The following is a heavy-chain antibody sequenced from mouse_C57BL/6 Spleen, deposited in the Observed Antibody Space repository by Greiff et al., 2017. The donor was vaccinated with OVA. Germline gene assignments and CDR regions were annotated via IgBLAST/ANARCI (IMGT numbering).Heavy chain of an antibody. CDR1: GYSFTDYY. CDR3: ARDYGCYAMDY. Sequence: VQLKESGPELVKPGASVKISCKASGYSFTDYYMHWVKQSTGKSLEWIGVINPYYGTTSYNQKFKGKATLTVDQSSSTAYMQHNSLTSEDSAVYYCARDYGCYAMDYWGQGTSVTGSS. D-gene: IGHD1-2*01. V-gene: IGHV1-39*01. CDR2: INPYYGTT. J-gene: IGHJ4*01.